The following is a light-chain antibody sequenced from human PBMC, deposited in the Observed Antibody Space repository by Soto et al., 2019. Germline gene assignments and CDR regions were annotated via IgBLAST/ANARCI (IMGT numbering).Light chain of an antibody. CDR1: QSVSSSY. Sequence: EIVLKQSAGALSLSPGERATLSCRASQSVSSSYLAWYQQKPGQAPRLLIYGASSRATGIPDRFSGSGSRTDFTLTISRLEPEDFAVYYCQQYGSSPPTFGQGTKVDIK. CDR3: QQYGSSPPT. V-gene: IGKV3-20*01. J-gene: IGKJ1*01. CDR2: GAS.